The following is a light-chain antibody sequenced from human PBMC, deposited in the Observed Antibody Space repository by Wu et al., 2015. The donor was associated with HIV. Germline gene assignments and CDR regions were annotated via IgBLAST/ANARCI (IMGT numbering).Light chain of an antibody. Sequence: VGDRSHLHLPGQVRALTTIYIGISRNHGKAPKLLIYAAFQFAKWVPSRFSGSGSGTDYTLTVSSLQPEDVATYYCQQSYSTPRTFGQGTKVEI. J-gene: IGKJ1*01. V-gene: IGKV1-39*01. CDR3: QQSYSTPRT. CDR1: RALTT. CDR2: AAF.